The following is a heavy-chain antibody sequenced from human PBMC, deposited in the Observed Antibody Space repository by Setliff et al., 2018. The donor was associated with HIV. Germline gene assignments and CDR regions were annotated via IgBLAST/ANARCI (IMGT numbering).Heavy chain of an antibody. Sequence: ASVKVSCKASGYTFTTYGISWVRQAPGQGLEWMGWISGYSGKTNYAQKLQGRVTMTTDTSTSTAYMEMRSLRSDDTAVYYCARDRYDYGVPGGYWGQGTLVTVS. J-gene: IGHJ4*02. CDR3: ARDRYDYGVPGGY. CDR1: GYTFTTYG. V-gene: IGHV1-18*01. CDR2: ISGYSGKT. D-gene: IGHD4-17*01.